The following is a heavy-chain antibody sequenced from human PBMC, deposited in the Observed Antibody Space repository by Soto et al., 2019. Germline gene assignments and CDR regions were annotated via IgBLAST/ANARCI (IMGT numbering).Heavy chain of an antibody. CDR2: ISGSGGST. Sequence: GGSLRLSXAASGFTFSSYAMSWVRQAPGKGLEWVPAISGSGGSTYYADSVKGRFTISRDNSKNTLYLQMNSLRAEDTAVYYCAKQGRFYGDEYYFDYWGQGTLVTVSS. D-gene: IGHD4-17*01. V-gene: IGHV3-23*01. CDR1: GFTFSSYA. CDR3: AKQGRFYGDEYYFDY. J-gene: IGHJ4*02.